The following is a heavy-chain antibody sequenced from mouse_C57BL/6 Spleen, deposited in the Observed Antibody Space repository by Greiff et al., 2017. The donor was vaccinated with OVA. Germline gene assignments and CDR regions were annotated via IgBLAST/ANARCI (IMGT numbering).Heavy chain of an antibody. J-gene: IGHJ2*01. V-gene: IGHV1-72*01. D-gene: IGHD1-1*01. CDR3: ARSPITTVVVPFDY. CDR1: GYTFTSYW. Sequence: QVQLQQPGAELVKPGASVKLSCKASGYTFTSYWMHWVKQRPGRGLEWIGRIDPNSGGTKYNEKFKSKATLTVDKPSSTAYLQLSSLTSEDSAVYYCARSPITTVVVPFDYWGQGTTLTVSS. CDR2: IDPNSGGT.